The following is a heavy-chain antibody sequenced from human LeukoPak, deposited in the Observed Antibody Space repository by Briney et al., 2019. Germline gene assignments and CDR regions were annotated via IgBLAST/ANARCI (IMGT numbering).Heavy chain of an antibody. CDR3: ASSDYYYGDFDY. D-gene: IGHD3-22*01. Sequence: SETLSLTCAVSGGSISGYYWSWIRQPPGKGLEWIGYIYDSGSTNYNPSLKSRVTISVDTSKNQFSLKLSSVTAADTAIYYCASSDYYYGDFDYWGQGTLVTVSS. CDR2: IYDSGST. V-gene: IGHV4-59*08. CDR1: GGSISGYY. J-gene: IGHJ4*02.